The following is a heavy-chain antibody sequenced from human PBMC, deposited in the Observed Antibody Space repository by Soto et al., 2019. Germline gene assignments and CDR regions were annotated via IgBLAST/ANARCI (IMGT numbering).Heavy chain of an antibody. J-gene: IGHJ3*02. CDR2: ISGSGGST. D-gene: IGHD6-13*01. CDR3: EKDVGSSWYYAVDI. Sequence: PGGSLRLSCAASGFTFSSYAMSWVRQAPGKGLEWVSAISGSGGSTYYADSVKGRFTISRDNSKNTMYLQMNSLRAEDTAVYYCEKDVGSSWYYAVDIWGQGTMVTVSS. CDR1: GFTFSSYA. V-gene: IGHV3-23*01.